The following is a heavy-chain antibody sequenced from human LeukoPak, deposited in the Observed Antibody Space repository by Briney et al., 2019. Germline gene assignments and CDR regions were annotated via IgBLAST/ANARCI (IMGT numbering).Heavy chain of an antibody. J-gene: IGHJ2*01. CDR1: GGSISSDDYY. CDR3: ARQVPGYFDL. CDR2: IFYSGVT. V-gene: IGHV4-39*07. Sequence: SETLSLSCSVSGGSISSDDYYWDWIPQPPGGSPQWIGSIFYSGVTYYNPSLQSRVTISVDTSKNQFSLNLTSVTAADTAVYYCARQVPGYFDLWGRGTLVSVSS.